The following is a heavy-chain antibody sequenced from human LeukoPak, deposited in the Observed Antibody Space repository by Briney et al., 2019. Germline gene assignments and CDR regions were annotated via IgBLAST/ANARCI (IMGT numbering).Heavy chain of an antibody. J-gene: IGHJ4*02. CDR3: ARGPVCGGDCYSAHFDY. V-gene: IGHV4-34*01. Sequence: TSETLSLTCAVYGGSFSGYYWSWIRQPPGKGLEWIGEFNHSGSTNYNPSLKSRVTISVDTSKNQFSLKLSSVTAADTAVYYCARGPVCGGDCYSAHFDYWGQGTLVTVSS. D-gene: IGHD2-21*02. CDR1: GGSFSGYY. CDR2: FNHSGST.